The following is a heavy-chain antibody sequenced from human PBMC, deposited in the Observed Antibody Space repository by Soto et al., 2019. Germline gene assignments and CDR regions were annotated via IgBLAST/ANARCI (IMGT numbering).Heavy chain of an antibody. J-gene: IGHJ6*02. CDR3: PRAVYSHPYYYYYRMDV. D-gene: IGHD2-8*01. Sequence: GGSLRLSCAASGFTFSSYGMHWVGQGPGKGLGWLALLWYHGSTTCYADSVKCRFTISRDNSKNTLYLQMNSLRAEDTAVYYCPRAVYSHPYYYYYRMDVWGQGTTVTVSS. V-gene: IGHV3-33*01. CDR1: GFTFSSYG. CDR2: LWYHGSTT.